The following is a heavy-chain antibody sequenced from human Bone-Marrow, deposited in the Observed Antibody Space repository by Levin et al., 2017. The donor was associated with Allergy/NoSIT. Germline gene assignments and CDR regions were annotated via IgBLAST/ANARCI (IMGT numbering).Heavy chain of an antibody. V-gene: IGHV3-49*03. CDR3: TRGGEGIAVAGGFDY. J-gene: IGHJ4*02. D-gene: IGHD6-19*01. CDR2: IRSKAYGGTT. Sequence: GGSLRLSCTASGFTFGDYAMSWFRQAPGKGQEWVGFIRSKAYGGTTEYAASVKGRFTISRDDSKSIAYLQMNSLKTEDTAVYYCTRGGEGIAVAGGFDYWGQGTLVTVSS. CDR1: GFTFGDYA.